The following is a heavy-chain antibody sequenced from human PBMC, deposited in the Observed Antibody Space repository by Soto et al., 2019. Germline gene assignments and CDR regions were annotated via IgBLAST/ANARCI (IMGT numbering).Heavy chain of an antibody. CDR2: IIPIFGTA. D-gene: IGHD2-8*01. J-gene: IGHJ6*02. Sequence: GPQVKVSCKAAGGTFSSYAISWVRQAPGQGLEWMGGIIPIFGTANYAQKFQGRVTITADESTSTAYMELSSLRSEDTAVYYCARVSGYCTNGVCPYYYYGMDVWGQGTTVTVSS. V-gene: IGHV1-69*13. CDR3: ARVSGYCTNGVCPYYYYGMDV. CDR1: GGTFSSYA.